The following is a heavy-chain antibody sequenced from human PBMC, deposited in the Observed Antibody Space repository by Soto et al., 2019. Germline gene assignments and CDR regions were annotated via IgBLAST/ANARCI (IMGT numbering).Heavy chain of an antibody. CDR3: ARGSRYNWNDNYYYGMDV. J-gene: IGHJ6*02. D-gene: IGHD1-1*01. V-gene: IGHV1-69*13. CDR2: IIPIFGTA. CDR1: GYTFSSYA. Sequence: SLKVSCKTSGYTFSSYAISCVRHTPGQGLEWMGGIIPIFGTANYAQKFQGRVTITADESTSTAYMELSSLRSEDTAVYYCARGSRYNWNDNYYYGMDVWGQGTTVTVSS.